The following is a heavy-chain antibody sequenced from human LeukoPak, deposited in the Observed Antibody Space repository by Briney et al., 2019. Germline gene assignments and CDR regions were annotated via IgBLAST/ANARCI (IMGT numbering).Heavy chain of an antibody. V-gene: IGHV1-2*02. CDR2: INPNSGGT. Sequence: ASVKVSCKASGYTFTGYYMHWVRQAPGQGLEWMGWINPNSGGTNYAQKFQGRVTMTRDMSISTAYMELSRLRSDDTAVYYCARGRIAAFRFDPWGQGTLVTVSS. CDR3: ARGRIAAFRFDP. CDR1: GYTFTGYY. D-gene: IGHD6-6*01. J-gene: IGHJ5*02.